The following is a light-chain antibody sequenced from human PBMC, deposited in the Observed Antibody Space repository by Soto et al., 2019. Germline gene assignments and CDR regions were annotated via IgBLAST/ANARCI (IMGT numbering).Light chain of an antibody. V-gene: IGLV1-51*01. CDR1: NSNIENNF. Sequence: KVTISCYGSNSNIENNFVSWFRQFPGAAPDLLIFDNSNRPSGIPDRFSGSKSGSSATLAISGLQAGDEAHYYCGTWDSSLSAVVFGTGTKVTVL. CDR3: GTWDSSLSAVV. J-gene: IGLJ1*01. CDR2: DNS.